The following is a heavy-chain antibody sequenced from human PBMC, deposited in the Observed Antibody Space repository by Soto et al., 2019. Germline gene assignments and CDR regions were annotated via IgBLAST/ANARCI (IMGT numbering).Heavy chain of an antibody. CDR3: ARDKLELRSGFDY. CDR1: GGSISSYY. CDR2: IYYSGST. J-gene: IGHJ4*02. D-gene: IGHD1-7*01. V-gene: IGHV4-59*01. Sequence: SETLSLTCTVSGGSISSYYWSWIRQPPGKGLEWIGYIYYSGSTNYNPSLKSRVTISVDTSKNQFSLKLSSVTAADTAVYYCARDKLELRSGFDYWGQGTLVTVSS.